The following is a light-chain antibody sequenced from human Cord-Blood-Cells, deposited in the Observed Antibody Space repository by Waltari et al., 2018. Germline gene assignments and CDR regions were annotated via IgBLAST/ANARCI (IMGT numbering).Light chain of an antibody. J-gene: IGKJ5*01. CDR3: QQYDNLPIT. CDR1: QDIRNS. CDR2: DAS. V-gene: IGKV1-33*01. Sequence: IQMTQSPSSLSAAVGDRVTSTCQASQDIRNSLYWYQQKPGKAPKLLIYDASNLETGVPSRFSGSGSGTDFTFTISSLQPEDIATYYCQQYDNLPITFGQGTRLAIK.